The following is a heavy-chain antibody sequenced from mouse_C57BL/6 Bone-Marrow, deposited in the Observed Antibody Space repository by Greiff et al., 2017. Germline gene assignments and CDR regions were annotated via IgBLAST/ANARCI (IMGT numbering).Heavy chain of an antibody. CDR2: INPNNGGT. CDR3: AREGLGGGFDY. J-gene: IGHJ2*01. Sequence: VQLQQSGPELVKPGASVKIPCKASGYTFTDYNMDWVKQSHGKSLEWIGDINPNNGGTSYNQKFKGKATLTVDQSSSTAYMELRSLTSEDTAVYYCAREGLGGGFDYWGQGTTLTVSS. V-gene: IGHV1-18*01. CDR1: GYTFTDYN. D-gene: IGHD4-1*01.